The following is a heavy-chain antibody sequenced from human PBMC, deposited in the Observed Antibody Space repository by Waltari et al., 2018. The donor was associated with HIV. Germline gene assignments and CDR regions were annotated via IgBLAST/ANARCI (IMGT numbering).Heavy chain of an antibody. J-gene: IGHJ4*02. CDR3: AMINYYDSSGQTGDY. CDR1: GGSFSSSSYY. CDR2: IYYSGST. V-gene: IGHV4-39*07. D-gene: IGHD3-22*01. Sequence: QLQLQESGTELAKPSEPLSLTCTVSGGSFSSSSYYWGWIRQPPGKGLEWIGSIYYSGSTYYNPSLKSRVTISVDTSKNQFSLKLSSVTAADTAVYYCAMINYYDSSGQTGDYWGQGTLVTVSS.